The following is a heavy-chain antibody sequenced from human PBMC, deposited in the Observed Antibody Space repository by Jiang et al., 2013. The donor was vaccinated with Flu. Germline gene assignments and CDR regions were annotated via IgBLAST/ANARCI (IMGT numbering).Heavy chain of an antibody. V-gene: IGHV3-30*18. D-gene: IGHD6-19*01. J-gene: IGHJ6*02. CDR3: AKDQDQWLSHYYCALDV. Sequence: QLVESGGGVVQPGGSLRLSCAASGFPFSNYGMHWVRQAPGKGLEWVALISYDGGNQHYGDSVKGRFTISRDRSKNTLYLQMNGLRAEDTALYYCAKDQDQWLSHYYCALDVWGQGTTVIVSS. CDR1: GFPFSNYG. CDR2: ISYDGGNQ.